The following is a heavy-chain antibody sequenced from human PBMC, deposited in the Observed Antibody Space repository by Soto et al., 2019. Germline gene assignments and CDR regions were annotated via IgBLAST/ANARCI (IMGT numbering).Heavy chain of an antibody. V-gene: IGHV1-69*13. CDR1: GGTFSSYA. Sequence: SVKVSCKASGGTFSSYAISWVRQAPGQGLEWMGGIIPIFGTANYAQKFQGRVTITADESTSTAYMELSSLRSEDTAVYYCATGYNWNSGTPPPPRMDVWGQGTTVTVSS. CDR3: ATGYNWNSGTPPPPRMDV. J-gene: IGHJ6*02. CDR2: IIPIFGTA. D-gene: IGHD1-7*01.